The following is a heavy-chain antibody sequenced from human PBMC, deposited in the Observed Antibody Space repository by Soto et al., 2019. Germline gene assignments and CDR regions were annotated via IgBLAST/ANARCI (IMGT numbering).Heavy chain of an antibody. J-gene: IGHJ4*02. V-gene: IGHV3-30-3*01. D-gene: IGHD6-13*01. CDR2: TSYDGDNK. Sequence: GGSLRLSCAASGSTFTNYAMHWVRQAPGKGLEWVALTSYDGDNKYYADSVRGRFTISRDNSKNTLFLQMNRLRAEDTAVYYCARGSITAADIDYWGQGTLVTVSS. CDR3: ARGSITAADIDY. CDR1: GSTFTNYA.